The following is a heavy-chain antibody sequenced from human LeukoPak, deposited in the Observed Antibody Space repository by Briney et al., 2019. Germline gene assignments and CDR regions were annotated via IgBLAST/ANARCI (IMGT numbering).Heavy chain of an antibody. CDR2: IYTSGST. J-gene: IGHJ2*01. CDR3: ARKYYYDSSGFDL. Sequence: SETLSLTCTVSGGSISSGSYYWSWIRQPAGKGLEWIGRIYTSGSTNYNPSLKSRVTISVDTSKNQFSLKLSSVTAADTAVYYCARKYYYDSSGFDLWGRGTLVTVSS. V-gene: IGHV4-61*02. D-gene: IGHD3-22*01. CDR1: GGSISSGSYY.